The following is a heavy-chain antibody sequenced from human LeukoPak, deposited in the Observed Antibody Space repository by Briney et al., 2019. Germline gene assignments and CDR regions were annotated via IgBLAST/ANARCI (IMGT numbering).Heavy chain of an antibody. Sequence: GGSLRLSCAASGFTFSSYWMSWVRQAPGKGLEWVANIKQDGSEKYYVDSVKGRFTISRDNAKNSLYLQMNSLRAEDTAVYYCASLQAVVVPAAMRYYYYYYGMDVWGQGTTVTVSS. D-gene: IGHD2-2*01. V-gene: IGHV3-7*01. CDR2: IKQDGSEK. CDR1: GFTFSSYW. CDR3: ASLQAVVVPAAMRYYYYYYGMDV. J-gene: IGHJ6*02.